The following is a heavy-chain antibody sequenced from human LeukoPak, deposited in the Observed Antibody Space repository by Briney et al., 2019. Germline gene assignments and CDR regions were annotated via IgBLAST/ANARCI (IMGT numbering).Heavy chain of an antibody. CDR2: ISSSSSYI. Sequence: PGGSLRLSCAASGFTFSSYTMTWVRQAPGKGLEWVSSISSSSSYIYYADSVKGRFTISRDNAKNSLYLQMNSLRAEDTAVYYCARDYYSSGWRDAFDIWGQGTMVTVSS. D-gene: IGHD6-19*01. CDR1: GFTFSSYT. J-gene: IGHJ3*02. CDR3: ARDYYSSGWRDAFDI. V-gene: IGHV3-21*01.